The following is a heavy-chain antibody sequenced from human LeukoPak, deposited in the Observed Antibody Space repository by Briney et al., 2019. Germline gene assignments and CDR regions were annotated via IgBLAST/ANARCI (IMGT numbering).Heavy chain of an antibody. CDR2: MNPNNGDS. D-gene: IGHD6-25*01. J-gene: IGHJ4*02. Sequence: ASVTVSCKASGYTFTNYHINWVRQATGQGLGWMGWMNPNNGDSGYAQKFQGRVTITRDTSRSTSYMELRSLRSDDTAVYFCARTTSFTASGYDYWGQGTLVTVSS. V-gene: IGHV1-8*03. CDR1: GYTFTNYH. CDR3: ARTTSFTASGYDY.